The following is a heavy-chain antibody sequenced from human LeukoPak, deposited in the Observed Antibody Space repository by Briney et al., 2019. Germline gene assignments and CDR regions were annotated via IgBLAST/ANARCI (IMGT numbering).Heavy chain of an antibody. CDR3: ARLHSSSWYGGYFDY. D-gene: IGHD6-13*01. Sequence: PSETLSLTCTVSGGSISNYYWNWIRQPPGKGLEWIGDIFSSGSTYYNPSAKSRVTISVDTSKNQFSLKLSSVTAADTAVYYCARLHSSSWYGGYFDYWGQGALVTVSS. CDR1: GGSISNYY. J-gene: IGHJ4*02. V-gene: IGHV4-4*09. CDR2: IFSSGST.